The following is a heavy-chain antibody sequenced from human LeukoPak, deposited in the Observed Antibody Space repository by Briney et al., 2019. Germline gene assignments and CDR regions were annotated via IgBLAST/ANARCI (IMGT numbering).Heavy chain of an antibody. J-gene: IGHJ5*02. CDR1: GFSFSSYG. CDR2: IRYDGSNK. CDR3: AKGKRGYSYGFDP. D-gene: IGHD5-18*01. Sequence: GGSLRLSCAASGFSFSSYGMHWVRQAPGKGLEWVAFIRYDGSNKYYADSVKGRFTISRDNSKNTLYLQMNSLRAEDTAVYYCAKGKRGYSYGFDPWGQGTLVTVSS. V-gene: IGHV3-30*02.